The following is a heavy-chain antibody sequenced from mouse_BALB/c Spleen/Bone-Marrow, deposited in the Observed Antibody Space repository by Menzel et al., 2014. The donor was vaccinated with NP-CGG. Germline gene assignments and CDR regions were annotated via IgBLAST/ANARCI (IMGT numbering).Heavy chain of an antibody. J-gene: IGHJ3*01. Sequence: VQLQQSGAELVKPGASVKLSCKASGYTFTSYYMYWVKQRPGQGLEWIGEINPSNGGTNFNEKFKSKATMTVDKSSSTAYMHLSSLTSEDSAVCYFPRTGYGNRWFAYWGQGTLVTVSA. CDR2: INPSNGGT. CDR3: PRTGYGNRWFAY. V-gene: IGHV1S81*02. D-gene: IGHD2-10*02. CDR1: GYTFTSYY.